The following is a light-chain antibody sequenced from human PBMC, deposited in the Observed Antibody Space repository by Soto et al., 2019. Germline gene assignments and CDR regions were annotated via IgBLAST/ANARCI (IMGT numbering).Light chain of an antibody. CDR1: QSISNY. V-gene: IGKV1-39*01. CDR2: AAS. Sequence: DIQMTQSPSSLSASVGDRVTITCRASQSISNYLNWYQQRPGKGPKLLIYAASSLQGGVSSRFSGGGSGTEFTLTINSLQPEDAATYYCHQSFGIPATFGQGTGWR. CDR3: HQSFGIPAT. J-gene: IGKJ2*01.